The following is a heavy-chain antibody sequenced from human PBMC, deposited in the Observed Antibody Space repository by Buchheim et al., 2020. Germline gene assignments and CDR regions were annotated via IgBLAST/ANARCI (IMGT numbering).Heavy chain of an antibody. CDR3: ARDLGYYYDSSGYYYFHEGGY. CDR1: GYTFTSYY. J-gene: IGHJ4*02. Sequence: QVQLVQSGAEVKKPGASVKVSCTASGYTFTSYYMHWVRQAPGQGLEWMGIINPSGGSTSYAQKFQGRVTMTRDTSTSTVYLELSSLRSEDTAVYYCARDLGYYYDSSGYYYFHEGGYWGQGTL. D-gene: IGHD3-22*01. CDR2: INPSGGST. V-gene: IGHV1-46*01.